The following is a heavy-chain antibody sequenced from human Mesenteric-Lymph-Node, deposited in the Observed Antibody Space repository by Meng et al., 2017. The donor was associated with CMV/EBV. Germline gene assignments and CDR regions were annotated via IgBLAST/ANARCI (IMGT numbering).Heavy chain of an antibody. CDR3: ARDGGSWSVDAFDI. CDR2: ISDSTITA. D-gene: IGHD3-16*01. V-gene: IGHV3-23*01. CDR1: GFTFSDYN. Sequence: GGSLRLSCAASGFTFSDYNMNWVRQAPGKGLEWVSIISDSTITAYYTDSVKGRFTVSRDDSKNTLYLQMDSLRDEDTATYYCARDGGSWSVDAFDIWGRGTAVTVSS. J-gene: IGHJ3*02.